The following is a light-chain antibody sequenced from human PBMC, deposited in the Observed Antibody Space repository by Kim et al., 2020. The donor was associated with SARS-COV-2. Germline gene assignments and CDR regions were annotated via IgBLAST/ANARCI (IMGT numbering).Light chain of an antibody. CDR1: RGDFGGYKY. V-gene: IGLV2-8*01. Sequence: QSALTQPPSASGSPGQSVAISCSGTRGDFGGYKYVSWYQQHQGKSPKLIIYEVTKRPSGVPDRFSGSMSGNTASLTVSGLQAEDEADYYCASHGSYDYVFGTGTRVTVL. CDR3: ASHGSYDYV. J-gene: IGLJ1*01. CDR2: EVT.